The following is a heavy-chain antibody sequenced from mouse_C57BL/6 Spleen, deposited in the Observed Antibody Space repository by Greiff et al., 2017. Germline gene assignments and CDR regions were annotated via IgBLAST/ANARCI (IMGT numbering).Heavy chain of an antibody. J-gene: IGHJ4*01. V-gene: IGHV3-6*01. Sequence: EVKLMESGPGLVKPSQSLSLTCSVTGYSITSGYYWNWIRQFPGNKLEWMGYISYDGSNNYNPSLKNRISITRDTSKNQFFLKLNSVTTEDTATYYCAREGIYYDYYYYAMDYWGQGTSVTVSS. CDR1: GYSITSGYY. CDR2: ISYDGSN. CDR3: AREGIYYDYYYYAMDY. D-gene: IGHD2-4*01.